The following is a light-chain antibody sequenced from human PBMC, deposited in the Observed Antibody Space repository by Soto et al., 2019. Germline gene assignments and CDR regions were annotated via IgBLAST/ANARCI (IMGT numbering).Light chain of an antibody. J-gene: IGKJ1*01. CDR3: QQGQSFPWT. CDR2: ETS. Sequence: DIQMTQSPSSVSASVGDRVTITCRASQVIRKYLAWYQQTPGRAPTLLIYETSALQSGVPSRFSGSGSGRDFTLTINSLQPEDFATYYCQQGQSFPWTFGQGNKVEIK. CDR1: QVIRKY. V-gene: IGKV1-12*01.